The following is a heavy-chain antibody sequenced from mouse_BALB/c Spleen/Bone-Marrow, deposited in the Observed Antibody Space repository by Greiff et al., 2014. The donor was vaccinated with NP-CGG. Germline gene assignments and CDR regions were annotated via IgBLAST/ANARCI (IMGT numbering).Heavy chain of an antibody. V-gene: IGHV2-9*02. D-gene: IGHD2-4*01. Sequence: SGFSLISYGVHWIRQRPGKGLEWLGVIWPGGSTNYNSALMSRLSISKDNSKSQVFLKMNSLQSDDTAMYYCARDLYYDYDVGAMDYWGQGTSVTVSS. CDR2: IWPGGST. J-gene: IGHJ4*01. CDR3: ARDLYYDYDVGAMDY. CDR1: GFSLISYG.